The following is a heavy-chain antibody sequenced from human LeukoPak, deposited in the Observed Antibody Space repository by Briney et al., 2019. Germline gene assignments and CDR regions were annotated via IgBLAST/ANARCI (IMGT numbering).Heavy chain of an antibody. V-gene: IGHV4-59*01. D-gene: IGHD3-10*01. J-gene: IGHJ5*02. CDR1: GGSISSYY. CDR3: ARGYYYGSGSYYPMAP. Sequence: SETLSLTCTVSGGSISSYYWSWIRQPPGKGLEWIGYIYYSGSTNYNPSLKSRVTISVDTSKNQFSLKLSSVTAADTAVYYCARGYYYGSGSYYPMAPWGQGTLVTVSS. CDR2: IYYSGST.